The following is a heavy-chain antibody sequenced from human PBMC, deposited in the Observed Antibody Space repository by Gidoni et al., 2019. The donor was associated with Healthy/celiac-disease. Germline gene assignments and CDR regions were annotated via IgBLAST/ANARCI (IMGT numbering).Heavy chain of an antibody. CDR3: TARDPLRARFDY. J-gene: IGHJ4*02. CDR1: GFTFSNAW. Sequence: EVQLVESGGGLVKPGGSLRLSCAASGFTFSNAWMSWVRQAPGKGLEWVGRIKSKTDGGTTDYAAPVKGRFTISRDDSKNTLYLQMNSLKTEDTAVYYCTARDPLRARFDYWGQGTLVTVSS. V-gene: IGHV3-15*01. CDR2: IKSKTDGGTT.